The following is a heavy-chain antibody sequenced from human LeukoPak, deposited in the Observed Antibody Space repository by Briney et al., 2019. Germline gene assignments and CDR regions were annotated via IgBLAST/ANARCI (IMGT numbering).Heavy chain of an antibody. V-gene: IGHV4-61*02. J-gene: IGHJ4*02. CDR3: ARNSGSYAAIEF. Sequence: PSETLSLTCTVSGGSISSGSYYWGWSRQPGGKGVGGIARIYTSGSTNYNPSLKTRGTISVDTSKNQFSLTLSSVTAAETAALYCARNSGSYAAIEFSGQGALVTVSS. D-gene: IGHD1-26*01. CDR2: IYTSGST. CDR1: GGSISSGSYY.